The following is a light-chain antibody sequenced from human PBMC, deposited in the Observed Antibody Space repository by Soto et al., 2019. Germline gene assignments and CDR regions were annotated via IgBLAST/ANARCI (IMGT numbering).Light chain of an antibody. CDR2: DAS. CDR3: QKCDYLPI. CDR1: HDITSY. V-gene: IGKV1-33*01. Sequence: DIQMTQSPSSLSASVGDRVTITCQASHDITSYLNWYQHKPGKAAKLLIYDASILEAGVPSRFSGSASGTHFTFTISSLQPEDVATYYCQKCDYLPIFGPGTTVDFK. J-gene: IGKJ3*01.